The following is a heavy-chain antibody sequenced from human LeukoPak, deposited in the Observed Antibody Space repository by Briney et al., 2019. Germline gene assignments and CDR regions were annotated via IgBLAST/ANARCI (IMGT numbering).Heavy chain of an antibody. CDR3: GRGDFWSGYLIDY. V-gene: IGHV1-18*01. CDR1: GYTFTSYG. D-gene: IGHD3-3*01. J-gene: IGHJ4*02. CDR2: ISAYNGNT. Sequence: ASVKVSCKASGYTFTSYGISWVRQAPGQGLEWMGWISAYNGNTNYAQKLQGRVTMTTDTSTSTVYMELRSLRSDDTAVYYCGRGDFWSGYLIDYWGQGTLVTVSS.